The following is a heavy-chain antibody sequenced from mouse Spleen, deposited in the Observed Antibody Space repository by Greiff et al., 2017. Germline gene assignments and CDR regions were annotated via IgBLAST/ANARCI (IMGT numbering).Heavy chain of an antibody. J-gene: IGHJ2*01. CDR3: ARELDDGYFDY. CDR2: ISYDGSN. CDR1: GYSITSGYY. D-gene: IGHD2-3*01. Sequence: EESGPGLVKPSQSLSLTCSVTGYSITSGYYWNWIRQFPGNKLEWMGYISYDGSNNYNPSLKNRISITRDTSKNQFFLKLNSVTTEDTATYYCARELDDGYFDYWGQGTTLTVSS. V-gene: IGHV3-6*01.